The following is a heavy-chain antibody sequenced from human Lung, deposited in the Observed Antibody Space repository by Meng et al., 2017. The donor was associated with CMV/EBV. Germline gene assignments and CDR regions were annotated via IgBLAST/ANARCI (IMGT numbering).Heavy chain of an antibody. Sequence: SCAASGFRFSSYEINWVRQTPGKGLEWVSYISGSGDTTNYADSVKGRFTISRDNAKNSLYLQMNSLRTEDTAVYYCARESGPMGGNYYYGSDVWXQGTXVTVSS. D-gene: IGHD3-3*01. V-gene: IGHV3-48*03. J-gene: IGHJ6*02. CDR3: ARESGPMGGNYYYGSDV. CDR2: ISGSGDTT. CDR1: GFRFSSYE.